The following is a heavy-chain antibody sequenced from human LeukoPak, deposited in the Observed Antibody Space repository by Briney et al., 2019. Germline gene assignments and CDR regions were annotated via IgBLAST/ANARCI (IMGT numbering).Heavy chain of an antibody. D-gene: IGHD3-3*01. CDR3: ARTMKGDFWSGYSYYYYYYMDV. CDR1: GASISHYY. J-gene: IGHJ6*03. CDR2: IYYGGIT. V-gene: IGHV4-59*01. Sequence: SETLSLTCTVSGASISHYYWSWIRQPPGKGLEWIGYIYYGGITNYNSSLKSRASISLDTSKNQFSLKLTSVTAADTAVYYCARTMKGDFWSGYSYYYYYYMDVWGKGTTVTVSS.